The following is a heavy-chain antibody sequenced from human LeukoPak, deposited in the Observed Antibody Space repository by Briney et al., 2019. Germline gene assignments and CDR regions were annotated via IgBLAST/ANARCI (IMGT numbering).Heavy chain of an antibody. Sequence: ASVKVSCKASGYTFTSYDINWVRQATGQGLEWMGWMNPNSGNTGYAQKFQGRVTMTRNTSISTAYMELSSLRSEDTAVYYCARELRERRLNYHGSGSYYNLPWFWFDPWGQGTLVTVSS. V-gene: IGHV1-8*01. CDR1: GYTFTSYD. J-gene: IGHJ5*02. D-gene: IGHD3-10*01. CDR3: ARELRERRLNYHGSGSYYNLPWFWFDP. CDR2: MNPNSGNT.